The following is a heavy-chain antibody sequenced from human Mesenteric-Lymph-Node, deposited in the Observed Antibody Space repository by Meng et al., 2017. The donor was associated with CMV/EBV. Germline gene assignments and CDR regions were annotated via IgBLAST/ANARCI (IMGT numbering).Heavy chain of an antibody. CDR3: ARIHSSWHRDS. D-gene: IGHD5-18*01. CDR2: ISWKSGSE. V-gene: IGHV3-9*01. Sequence: GGSLRLSCAVSGFTFDDYAMHWVRQAPGKGLEWVSGISWKSGSEDYADSVKGRFTISRDNAKKSLYLQMNSLRPEDTAVYYCARIHSSWHRDSWGQGTLVTVSS. J-gene: IGHJ4*02. CDR1: GFTFDDYA.